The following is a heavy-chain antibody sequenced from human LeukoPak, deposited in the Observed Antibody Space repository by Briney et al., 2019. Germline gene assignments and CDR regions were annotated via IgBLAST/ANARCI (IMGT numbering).Heavy chain of an antibody. CDR3: AKGMDYYGSGSYWSFEY. D-gene: IGHD3-10*01. Sequence: GGSLGLSCAASGFTFSSYGMHWVRQAPGKGLEWVAVISYDGSNKYYADSVKGRFTISRDNSKNTLYLQMNSLRAEDTAVYYCAKGMDYYGSGSYWSFEYWGQGTLVTVSS. CDR2: ISYDGSNK. J-gene: IGHJ4*02. CDR1: GFTFSSYG. V-gene: IGHV3-30*18.